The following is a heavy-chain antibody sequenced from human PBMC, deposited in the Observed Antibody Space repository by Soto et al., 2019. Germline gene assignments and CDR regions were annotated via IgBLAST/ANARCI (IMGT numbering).Heavy chain of an antibody. CDR2: IIPIFGTA. CDR1: EGTFSSYA. V-gene: IGHV1-69*13. J-gene: IGHJ6*02. Sequence: VKVSCKASEGTFSSYAISWVRQAPGQGLEWMGGIIPIFGTANYAQKFQGRVTITADESTSTAYMELSSLRSEDTAVYYCARGGIRFLEWLPPYGMDVWGQGTTVTVSS. D-gene: IGHD3-3*01. CDR3: ARGGIRFLEWLPPYGMDV.